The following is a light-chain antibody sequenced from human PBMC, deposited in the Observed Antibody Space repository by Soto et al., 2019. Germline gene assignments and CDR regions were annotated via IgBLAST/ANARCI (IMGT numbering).Light chain of an antibody. CDR1: SSNIGSNP. J-gene: IGLJ7*01. V-gene: IGLV1-44*01. CDR2: TTY. CDR3: AAWDDSLNGVV. Sequence: QSVLTQSPSASGTPGQRVTISCSGGSSNIGSNPVDWYQQLPGTAPKLLIYTTYQRPSGVPDRFSGSKSGTSASLAISGLQSEDEGDYFCAAWDDSLNGVVFGGGTQLTVL.